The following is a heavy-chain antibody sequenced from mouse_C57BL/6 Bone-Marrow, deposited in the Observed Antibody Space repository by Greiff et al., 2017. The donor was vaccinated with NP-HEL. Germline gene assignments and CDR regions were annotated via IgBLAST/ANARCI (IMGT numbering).Heavy chain of an antibody. V-gene: IGHV7-1*01. CDR3: ARDAGYYGSSYGYFDV. CDR2: SRNKANDYTT. CDR1: GFTFSDFY. Sequence: DVKLVESGGGLVQSGRSLRLSCATSGFTFSDFYMEWVRQAPGKGLEWIAASRNKANDYTTEYSASVKGRFIVSRDTSQSILYLQMNALRAEDTAIYYCARDAGYYGSSYGYFDVWGTGTTVTVSS. D-gene: IGHD1-1*01. J-gene: IGHJ1*03.